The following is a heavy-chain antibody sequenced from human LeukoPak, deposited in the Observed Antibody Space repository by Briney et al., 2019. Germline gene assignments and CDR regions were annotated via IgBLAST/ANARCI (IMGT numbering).Heavy chain of an antibody. CDR2: IRSKADTYAT. J-gene: IGHJ6*03. V-gene: IGHV3-73*01. CDR1: GFAFSGSD. D-gene: IGHD2-15*01. Sequence: GGSLKLSCAASGFAFSGSDIHWVRQASGKGLEWVGRIRSKADTYATAYGASLKGRFTISRDDSKNTAYLQMNSLKIEDTALYYCTRLSLEAAYYMDVWGKGTTVTVSS. CDR3: TRLSLEAAYYMDV.